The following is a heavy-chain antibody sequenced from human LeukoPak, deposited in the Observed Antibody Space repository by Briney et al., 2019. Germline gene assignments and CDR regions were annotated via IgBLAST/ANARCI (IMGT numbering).Heavy chain of an antibody. CDR3: ASRNHYSSSWYGNDY. D-gene: IGHD6-13*01. CDR2: INPNSGGT. CDR1: GYTFTGYY. J-gene: IGHJ4*02. V-gene: IGHV1-2*02. Sequence: ASVKVSCKASGYTFTGYYMHWVRQAPGQGLEWMGWINPNSGGTNYAQKFQGRVTMTRDTSISTAYMELSRLRSDDTAVYYCASRNHYSSSWYGNDYWGQGTLVTVSS.